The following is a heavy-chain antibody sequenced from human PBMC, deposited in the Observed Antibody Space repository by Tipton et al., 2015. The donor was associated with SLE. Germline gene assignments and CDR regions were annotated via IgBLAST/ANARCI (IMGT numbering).Heavy chain of an antibody. CDR2: IYTSGST. D-gene: IGHD3-16*01. CDR1: GGSISSGPCY. CDR3: ARDQLEARGGVWFDP. V-gene: IGHV4-61*02. Sequence: TLSLTCTVSGGSISSGPCYWSWIRQPAGQGLEWIGRIYTSGSTNYNPSLKSRVTISVDTSKNQFSLKLSSVTAADTAVYYCARDQLEARGGVWFDPWGQGTLVTVSS. J-gene: IGHJ5*02.